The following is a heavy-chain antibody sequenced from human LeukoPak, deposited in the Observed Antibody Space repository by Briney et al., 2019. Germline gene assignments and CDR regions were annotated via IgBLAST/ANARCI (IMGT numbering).Heavy chain of an antibody. J-gene: IGHJ2*01. Sequence: GGSLRLSCAASGFTFSSYSMNWVRQAPGKGLEWVPSISSSSSYIYYADSVKGRFTISRDNAKNSLYLQMNSLRAEDTAVYYCARSADSSGPYWYFDLWGRGTLVTVSS. V-gene: IGHV3-21*01. CDR1: GFTFSSYS. D-gene: IGHD3-22*01. CDR3: ARSADSSGPYWYFDL. CDR2: ISSSSSYI.